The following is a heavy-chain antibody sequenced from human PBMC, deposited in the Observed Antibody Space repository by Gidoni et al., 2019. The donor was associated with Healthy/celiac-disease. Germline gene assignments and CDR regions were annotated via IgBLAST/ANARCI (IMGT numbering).Heavy chain of an antibody. D-gene: IGHD5-12*01. CDR2: IGGSGGGT. J-gene: IGHJ3*02. Sequence: EVQLLESGGGLVQPGGSLRLSCAASGFTFSSYAMRWDRQAPGKGLGWVSAIGGSGGGTYYADSVKGRFTISRDNSRNTLYLQMNSMRAEDTAVYYCAKVEYPYSGYDHDAFDIWGQGTMVTVSS. CDR1: GFTFSSYA. V-gene: IGHV3-23*01. CDR3: AKVEYPYSGYDHDAFDI.